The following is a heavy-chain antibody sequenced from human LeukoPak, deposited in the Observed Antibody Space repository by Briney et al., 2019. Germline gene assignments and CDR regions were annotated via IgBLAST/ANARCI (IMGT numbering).Heavy chain of an antibody. CDR3: ASGGSGTYPYYYGVDV. CDR2: IYYSGST. J-gene: IGHJ6*02. Sequence: SETLSLTCTVSGGSISSYYWSWMRQPPGKGLEWIAYIYYSGSTNYNPSLKSRVTISVDTSSNQFSLKLNSVTAADTAVYYCASGGSGTYPYYYGVDVWGQGTTVTVS. V-gene: IGHV4-59*01. D-gene: IGHD3-10*01. CDR1: GGSISSYY.